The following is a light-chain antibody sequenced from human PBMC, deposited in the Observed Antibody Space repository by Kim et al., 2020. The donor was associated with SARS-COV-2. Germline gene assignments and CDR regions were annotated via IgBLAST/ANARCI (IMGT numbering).Light chain of an antibody. V-gene: IGKV2-30*02. CDR3: MQTTHWPYT. CDR1: QRLVHSDGRTD. J-gene: IGKJ2*01. CDR2: KIS. Sequence: QPASRSGRYNQRLVHSDGRTDLNWFHQRTGQSPRRLIYKISTRDSGVPDRFSGSGSGTDFTLEISRVGAEDVGIYYCMQTTHWPYTFGQGTKLEI.